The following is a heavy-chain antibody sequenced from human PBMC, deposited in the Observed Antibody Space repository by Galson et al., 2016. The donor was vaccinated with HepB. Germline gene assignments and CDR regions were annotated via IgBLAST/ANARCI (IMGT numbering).Heavy chain of an antibody. CDR1: GFTFSTYS. CDR2: ISSSSSTI. J-gene: IGHJ4*02. Sequence: SLRLSCAASGFTFSTYSMNWVRQAPGKRLEWVSFISSSSSTIYYADSVQGRFTISRDNAKNSLYLQMNSLRDEDTAVYFCARGDETEYHDLWSGYFHFEYWGQGTLVTVSS. V-gene: IGHV3-48*02. CDR3: ARGDETEYHDLWSGYFHFEY. D-gene: IGHD3-3*01.